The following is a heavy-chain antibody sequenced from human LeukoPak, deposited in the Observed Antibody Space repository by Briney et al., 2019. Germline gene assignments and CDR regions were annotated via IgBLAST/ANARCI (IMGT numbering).Heavy chain of an antibody. CDR3: ARGSAGGGICYFDY. CDR2: SYHSGTS. J-gene: IGHJ4*02. Sequence: PSETLSLTCTVSGYSVSSGYYWGWIRQPPGKGLEWIGISYHSGTSFYNPSLKSRVTISVDTSKNQFSLRLGSVTAADTAVYYCARGSAGGGICYFDYWGQGTLVTVSS. CDR1: GYSVSSGYY. D-gene: IGHD3-16*01. V-gene: IGHV4-38-2*02.